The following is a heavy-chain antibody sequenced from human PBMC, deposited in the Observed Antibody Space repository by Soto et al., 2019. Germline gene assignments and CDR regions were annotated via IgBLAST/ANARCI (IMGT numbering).Heavy chain of an antibody. Sequence: GGSLRLSCAASGFTFSSYAMSWVRQAPGKGLEWVSAISGSGGSTYYADSVKGRFTISRDNSKNTLYLQMNSLRAEDTAVYYCAKDRDIVVVVAATGVVNWFDPWGQGTLVTVSS. CDR3: AKDRDIVVVVAATGVVNWFDP. V-gene: IGHV3-23*01. CDR1: GFTFSSYA. D-gene: IGHD2-15*01. CDR2: ISGSGGST. J-gene: IGHJ5*02.